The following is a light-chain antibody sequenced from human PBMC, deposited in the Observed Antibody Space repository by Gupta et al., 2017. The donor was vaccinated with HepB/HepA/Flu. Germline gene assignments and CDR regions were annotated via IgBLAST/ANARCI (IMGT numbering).Light chain of an antibody. J-gene: IGLJ2*01. CDR3: QVWDSSSDHPR. Sequence: SYVLTQPPSVSVAPGKTARITCGGNNSGSKSVHWYQQKPGQAPVLVVYDASDRPSGIPERSSGANSGNTATLTSSRVEAGDEADYYCQVWDSSSDHPRFGGGTKLTVL. CDR2: DAS. CDR1: NSGSKS. V-gene: IGLV3-21*03.